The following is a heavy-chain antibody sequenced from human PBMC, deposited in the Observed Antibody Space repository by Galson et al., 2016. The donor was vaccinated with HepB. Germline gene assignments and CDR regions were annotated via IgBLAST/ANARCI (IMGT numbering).Heavy chain of an antibody. J-gene: IGHJ6*02. CDR1: GASISGYY. D-gene: IGHD6-19*01. CDR3: ARDESGGWYCFHYGMDV. Sequence: ETLSLTCTVSGASISGYYLSWIRQPPGKGLEWIGYIYYSGRTNYNPSLKSRVTISVDTSKNQFSLKLSSVTAADTAVYYCARDESGGWYCFHYGMDVWGQGTTVTVSS. V-gene: IGHV4-59*01. CDR2: IYYSGRT.